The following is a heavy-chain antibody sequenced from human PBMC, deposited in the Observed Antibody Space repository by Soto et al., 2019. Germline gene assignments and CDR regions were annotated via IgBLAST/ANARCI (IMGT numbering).Heavy chain of an antibody. D-gene: IGHD2-21*01. V-gene: IGHV2-5*01. CDR1: GFSLGDVGEG. CDR2: IYWNDDE. Sequence: QITLKESGPTLVKPTQTLTLTCSFSGFSLGDVGEGVGWVRQPPGEALEWLALIYWNDDERYNPSLKSRLTIPKDTSKNHVVLTMTNMDPLDTATYHCAHERGCCGSRGSWCQETLVTVSS. J-gene: IGHJ5*02. CDR3: AHERGCCGSRGS.